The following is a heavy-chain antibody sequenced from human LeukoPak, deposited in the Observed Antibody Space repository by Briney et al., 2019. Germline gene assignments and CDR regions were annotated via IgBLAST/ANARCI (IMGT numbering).Heavy chain of an antibody. CDR3: ALIQYYDFWSGFYSDFDY. D-gene: IGHD3-3*01. V-gene: IGHV3-23*01. J-gene: IGHJ4*02. Sequence: GSLRLSCAASGFTFSSYAMSWVRQAPGKGLEWVSAISGSGGSTYYADSVKGRFTISRDNSKNTLYLQMNSLRAEDTAVYYCALIQYYDFWSGFYSDFDYWGQGTLVTVSS. CDR1: GFTFSSYA. CDR2: ISGSGGST.